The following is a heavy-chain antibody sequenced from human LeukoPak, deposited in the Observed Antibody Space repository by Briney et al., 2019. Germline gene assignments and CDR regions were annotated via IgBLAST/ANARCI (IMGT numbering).Heavy chain of an antibody. CDR1: GYTFTAYY. CDR3: ARGMYYDILTGYQGTTDY. D-gene: IGHD3-9*01. CDR2: INPHSGVT. Sequence: GASVKVSCKASGYTFTAYYIHWVRQAPGQGLEWMGCINPHSGVTNYAQKFQGRVTMTRDTSISAAYMDLSRLTSDDTAMYYCARGMYYDILTGYQGTTDYWGQGTLVTVSS. V-gene: IGHV1-2*02. J-gene: IGHJ4*02.